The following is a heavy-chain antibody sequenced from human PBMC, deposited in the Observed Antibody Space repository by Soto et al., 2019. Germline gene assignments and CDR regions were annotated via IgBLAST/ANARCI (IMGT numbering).Heavy chain of an antibody. CDR2: MNPNSGNT. Sequence: ASVKVSCKASGYTFTSYDINWVRQATGQGLEWMGWMNPNSGNTGYAQKFQGRVTMTRNTSISTACMELSSLRSEDTAVYYCAAKSNGVYYYGMDVWGQGTTVTVSS. CDR1: GYTFTSYD. J-gene: IGHJ6*02. D-gene: IGHD4-4*01. CDR3: AAKSNGVYYYGMDV. V-gene: IGHV1-8*01.